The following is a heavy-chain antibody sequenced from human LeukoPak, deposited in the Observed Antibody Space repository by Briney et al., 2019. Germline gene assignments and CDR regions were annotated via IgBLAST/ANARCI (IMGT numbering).Heavy chain of an antibody. V-gene: IGHV3-23*01. Sequence: PGGSLRLSCAASGFTFSSYAMSWVRQAAGKGLEWGSAISGSGGSTYYADSVKGRFTISRDNSKNTLYLQMNSLRAEDTAVYYCAKDPYAILTGYRYYFDYWGQGTLVTVSS. CDR1: GFTFSSYA. J-gene: IGHJ4*02. CDR3: AKDPYAILTGYRYYFDY. D-gene: IGHD3-9*01. CDR2: ISGSGGST.